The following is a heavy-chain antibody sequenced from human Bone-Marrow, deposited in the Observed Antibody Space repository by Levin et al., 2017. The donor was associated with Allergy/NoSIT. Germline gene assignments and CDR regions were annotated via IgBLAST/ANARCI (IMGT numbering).Heavy chain of an antibody. CDR3: ARMRSSGWYPDY. V-gene: IGHV2-70*11. CDR1: GFSLRTRGMC. Sequence: QTLSLTCTFSGFSLRTRGMCVTWIRQPPGKALEWLARIDWDDDKNYSTSLRTRLTISKDTSKNQVVLTMTNMDPVDTATYYCARMRSSGWYPDYWGQGTLVTVSS. D-gene: IGHD6-19*01. CDR2: IDWDDDK. J-gene: IGHJ4*02.